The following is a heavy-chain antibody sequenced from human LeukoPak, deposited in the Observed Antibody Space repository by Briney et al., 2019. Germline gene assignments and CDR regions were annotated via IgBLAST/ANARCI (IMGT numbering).Heavy chain of an antibody. Sequence: PGGSLRLSCAASGSIFPAYGMHWVRQAPGKGLEWVACIYPDGNNKDYADSVKGRFIISRDNSKNILFLQMNSLRPEDTAVYYCARRRSGMISIDYWGQGTLVTVSS. CDR3: ARRRSGMISIDY. V-gene: IGHV3-30*19. CDR2: IYPDGNNK. D-gene: IGHD3-16*01. CDR1: GSIFPAYG. J-gene: IGHJ4*02.